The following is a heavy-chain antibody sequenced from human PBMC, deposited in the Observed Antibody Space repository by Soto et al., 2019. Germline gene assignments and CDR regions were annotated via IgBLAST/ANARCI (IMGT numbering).Heavy chain of an antibody. V-gene: IGHV3-74*01. CDR3: ATEYSSSRYFDY. CDR1: GFTFSSYW. CDR2: INSDGSST. Sequence: EVQLVESGGGLVQSGGSLRLSCAASGFTFSSYWMHWVRQAPGKGLVWVSRINSDGSSTSYADSVKGRFTISRDNAKNTLYLQMNSLRVEDTAVYYCATEYSSSRYFDYWGQGTLVTVSS. J-gene: IGHJ4*02. D-gene: IGHD6-13*01.